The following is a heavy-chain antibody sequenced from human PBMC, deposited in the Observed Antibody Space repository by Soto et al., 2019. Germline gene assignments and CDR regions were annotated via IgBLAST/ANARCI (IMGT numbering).Heavy chain of an antibody. CDR1: GGSISSGGYY. J-gene: IGHJ5*02. D-gene: IGHD2-15*01. V-gene: IGHV4-31*03. CDR3: ARDQVVIDSNWFDP. Sequence: PSETLSLTCTVSGGSISSGGYYWSWIRQHPGKGLEWIGYIYYSGSTYYNPSLKSRVTISVDTSKNQFSLKLSSVTAADTAVYYCARDQVVIDSNWFDPWGQGTLVTVSS. CDR2: IYYSGST.